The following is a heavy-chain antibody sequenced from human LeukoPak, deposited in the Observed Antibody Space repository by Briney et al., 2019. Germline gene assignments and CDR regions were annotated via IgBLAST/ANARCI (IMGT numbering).Heavy chain of an antibody. CDR1: GFTFDDYA. D-gene: IGHD3-10*01. V-gene: IGHV3-9*01. J-gene: IGHJ4*02. CDR3: AKYLVVRGVIISFGLDY. Sequence: QSGRSLRLSCAASGFTFDDYAMHWVRQAPGKGLEWVSGISWNSGSIGYADSVKGGLTISRDNAKNSLYLQMNSLRAEDTALYYCAKYLVVRGVIISFGLDYWGQGTLVTVSS. CDR2: ISWNSGSI.